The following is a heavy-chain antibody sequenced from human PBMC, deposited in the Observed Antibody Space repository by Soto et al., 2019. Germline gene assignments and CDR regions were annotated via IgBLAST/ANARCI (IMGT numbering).Heavy chain of an antibody. D-gene: IGHD3-3*01. V-gene: IGHV1-18*01. CDR2: ISAYNGNT. CDR1: GYTFTSYG. J-gene: IGHJ3*02. Sequence: ASVKVSCKASGYTFTSYGISWVRQAPGQGLEWMGWISAYNGNTNYAQKLQGRVTMTTDTSTSTAYMELRSLRSDDTAVYYCATHYDFWSGYADDALDIWGQGTMVTVSS. CDR3: ATHYDFWSGYADDALDI.